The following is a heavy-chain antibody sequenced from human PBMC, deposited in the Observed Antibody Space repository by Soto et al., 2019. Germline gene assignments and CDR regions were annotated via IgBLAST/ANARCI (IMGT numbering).Heavy chain of an antibody. D-gene: IGHD3-16*01. V-gene: IGHV1-3*01. CDR3: ARKKYYAAGVYPFDH. J-gene: IGHJ4*02. Sequence: ASVKVSCKAPAYTFTAYSIHWMLQAPGQRLEWMGWLNVVTGDTGYSQNLQGRVTITRDTSASTVYIELSSLTSEDTAVYYCARKKYYAAGVYPFDHWGQGTLVTVSS. CDR2: LNVVTGDT. CDR1: AYTFTAYS.